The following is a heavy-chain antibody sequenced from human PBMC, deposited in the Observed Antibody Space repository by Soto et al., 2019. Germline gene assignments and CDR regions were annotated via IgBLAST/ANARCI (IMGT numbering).Heavy chain of an antibody. CDR3: ARQQYTVVTAFDV. J-gene: IGHJ3*01. V-gene: IGHV4-59*01. CDR1: GGSITPYY. CDR2: VSYNGNT. Sequence: XAILDLTFTVSGGSITPYYWSGIRQPPGEGLEWIGYVSYNGNTDYNPSLKSRVSISVDTSKNEFSLKLNSLTAADAAIYFCARQQYTVVTAFDVWGRGAMVTVSS. D-gene: IGHD2-15*01.